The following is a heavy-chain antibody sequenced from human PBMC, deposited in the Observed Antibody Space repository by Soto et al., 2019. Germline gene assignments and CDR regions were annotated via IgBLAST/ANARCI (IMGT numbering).Heavy chain of an antibody. J-gene: IGHJ4*02. V-gene: IGHV3-23*01. CDR3: AKDRGGRGNEIDH. CDR2: IDGSGNRI. Sequence: EVQLLEYGGGLVQPGGSLRLSCTASGFTFSNSAMSWVRQAPGKGLEWVSGIDGSGNRIYQGYVAKGRFTISTDNAKNTLFLRMNRLRVDDTATYYCAKDRGGRGNEIDHWGQGTLITVSS. CDR1: GFTFSNSA. D-gene: IGHD3-16*01.